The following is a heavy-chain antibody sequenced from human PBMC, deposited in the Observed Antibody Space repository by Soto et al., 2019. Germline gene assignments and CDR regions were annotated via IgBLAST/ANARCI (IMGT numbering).Heavy chain of an antibody. D-gene: IGHD2-21*01. Sequence: SVKVSCKASGGTFSSYAISWVRQAPGQGLEWMGGIIPIFGTANYAQKFQGRVTITADESTSTAYMELSSLRSEDTAVYYCARPKGDLDYYYYGMDVWGQGTTVTVSS. J-gene: IGHJ6*02. V-gene: IGHV1-69*13. CDR3: ARPKGDLDYYYYGMDV. CDR2: IIPIFGTA. CDR1: GGTFSSYA.